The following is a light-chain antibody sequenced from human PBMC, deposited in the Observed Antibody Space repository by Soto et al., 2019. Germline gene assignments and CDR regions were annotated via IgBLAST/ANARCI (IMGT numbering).Light chain of an antibody. V-gene: IGKV3-15*01. CDR3: QQYNDWPRT. CDR2: DAS. CDR1: QSISDT. Sequence: EIVMTQSPATLSVSPGGRATLSCRASQSISDTLAWYQQKPGQAPRLLIYDASTRATGIPARFSGSGSGTEFTLTISTLQSEDFAVYYCQQYNDWPRTFGQGTKVDIK. J-gene: IGKJ1*01.